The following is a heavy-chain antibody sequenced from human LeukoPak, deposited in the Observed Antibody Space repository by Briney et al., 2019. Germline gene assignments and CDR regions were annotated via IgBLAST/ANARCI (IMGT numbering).Heavy chain of an antibody. V-gene: IGHV4-4*02. D-gene: IGHD5-18*01. J-gene: IGHJ3*02. CDR1: GGSISSSNW. CDR2: IYHSGST. CDR3: ARFGTVDTAMVSNSAFDI. Sequence: PSETLSLTCAVSGGSISSSNWWSWVRQPPGKGLEWIGEIYHSGSTNYNPSLKSRVTISVDKSKNQFSLKLSSVTAADMAVYYCARFGTVDTAMVSNSAFDIWGQGTMVTVSS.